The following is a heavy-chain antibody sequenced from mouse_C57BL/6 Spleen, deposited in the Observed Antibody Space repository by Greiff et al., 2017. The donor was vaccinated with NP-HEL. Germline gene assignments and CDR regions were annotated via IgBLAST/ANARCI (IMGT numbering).Heavy chain of an antibody. CDR3: ARTDYGSSYSYWYFDV. D-gene: IGHD1-1*01. J-gene: IGHJ1*03. Sequence: EVKLQESGPGLVKPSQSLSLTCSVTGYSITSGYYWNWIRQFPGNKLEWMGYISYDGSNNYNPSLKNRISITRDTSKNQFFLKLNSVTTEDTATYYCARTDYGSSYSYWYFDVWGTGTTVTVSS. V-gene: IGHV3-6*01. CDR1: GYSITSGYY. CDR2: ISYDGSN.